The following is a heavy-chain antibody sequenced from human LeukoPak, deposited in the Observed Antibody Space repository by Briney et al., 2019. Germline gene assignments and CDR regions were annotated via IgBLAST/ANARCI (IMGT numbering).Heavy chain of an antibody. J-gene: IGHJ4*02. V-gene: IGHV3-23*01. CDR2: ISGSGATT. CDR1: GFTFSNHD. Sequence: GGSLRLSCAASGFTFSNHDMNWVRQAPGKGLEWVSIISGSGATTFYTDSVKGRFTISRDNSKNTLYLQMNSLRAEDTAVYYCAKASSSWYQYYFDYWGQGTLVTVSS. D-gene: IGHD6-13*01. CDR3: AKASSSWYQYYFDY.